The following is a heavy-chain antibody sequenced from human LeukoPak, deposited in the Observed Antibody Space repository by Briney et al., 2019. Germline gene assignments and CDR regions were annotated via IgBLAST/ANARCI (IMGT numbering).Heavy chain of an antibody. CDR3: ARAQPDYGSGSYYNNY. CDR1: GFTFSSYW. J-gene: IGHJ4*02. V-gene: IGHV3-7*01. Sequence: GGSPRLSCAASGFTFSSYWMSWVRQAPGKGLEWVANIKQDGSEKYYVDSVKGRFTISRDNAKNSLYLQMNSLRAEDTAVYYCARAQPDYGSGSYYNNYWGQGTLVTVSS. CDR2: IKQDGSEK. D-gene: IGHD3-10*01.